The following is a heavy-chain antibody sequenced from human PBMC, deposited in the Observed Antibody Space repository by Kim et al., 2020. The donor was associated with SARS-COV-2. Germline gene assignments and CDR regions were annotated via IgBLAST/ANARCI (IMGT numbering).Heavy chain of an antibody. D-gene: IGHD4-4*01. CDR2: ISYDGSNT. Sequence: GGSLRLSCAASGFTFSSYGMHWVRQAPGKGLEWVAVISYDGSNTYYADSVKGRFTISRDNSKNTLYLQMNSLRAEDTAVYYCAKGSDYSNYYGMDVWGQGTTVTFSS. CDR1: GFTFSSYG. CDR3: AKGSDYSNYYGMDV. V-gene: IGHV3-30*18. J-gene: IGHJ6*02.